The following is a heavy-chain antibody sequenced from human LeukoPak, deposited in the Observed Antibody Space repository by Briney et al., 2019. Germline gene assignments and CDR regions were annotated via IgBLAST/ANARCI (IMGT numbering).Heavy chain of an antibody. Sequence: SETLSLTCAVYGGSFSGYYWSWIRQPPGKGLEWIGEINHSGSTNYNPSLKSRVTISVDTSKNQFSLKLSSVTAADTAVYYCARKGYYGSGSRPNWFDPWGQGTLVTVSS. D-gene: IGHD3-10*01. CDR3: ARKGYYGSGSRPNWFDP. CDR2: INHSGST. CDR1: GGSFSGYY. J-gene: IGHJ5*02. V-gene: IGHV4-34*01.